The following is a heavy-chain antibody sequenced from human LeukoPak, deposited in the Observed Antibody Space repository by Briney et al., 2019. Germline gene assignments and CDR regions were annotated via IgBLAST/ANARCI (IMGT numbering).Heavy chain of an antibody. V-gene: IGHV3-9*03. D-gene: IGHD6-6*01. J-gene: IGHJ4*02. CDR1: GFTFDDYA. Sequence: GRSLRLSCAASGFTFDDYAMHWVRQPPGKGLEWFSGISWNSGSIGYADSVKGRFTISRDNAKNSLYLQMNSLRAEDMALYYCTKALTDSSSSYFDNWGQGTLVTVSS. CDR2: ISWNSGSI. CDR3: TKALTDSSSSYFDN.